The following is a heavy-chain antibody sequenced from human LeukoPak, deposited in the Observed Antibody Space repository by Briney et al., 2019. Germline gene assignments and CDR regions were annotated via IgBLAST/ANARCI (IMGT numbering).Heavy chain of an antibody. CDR1: GGSISSYY. J-gene: IGHJ5*02. CDR3: ARDGSWPRAYWFDP. Sequence: SETLSLTRTVSGGSISSYYWSWIRQPPGKGLEWIGYIYYSGSTNDNPSLKSRVTISVDTSKNQFSLKLSSVTAADTAVYYCARDGSWPRAYWFDPWGQGTLVTVSS. D-gene: IGHD6-13*01. CDR2: IYYSGST. V-gene: IGHV4-59*01.